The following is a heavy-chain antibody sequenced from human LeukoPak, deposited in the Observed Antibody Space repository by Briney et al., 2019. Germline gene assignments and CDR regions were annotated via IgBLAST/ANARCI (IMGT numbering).Heavy chain of an antibody. D-gene: IGHD3-22*01. V-gene: IGHV3-21*01. J-gene: IGHJ4*02. Sequence: GGSLRLSCAASGFTFSSFSMNWVRQAPGKGLERVASISSSGTYIYYADSVKGRFTISRDNSKNTLYLLMDSLRAEDTGVYYCATARDNYDISGFSALEDWGQGTLVTVSS. CDR1: GFTFSSFS. CDR3: ATARDNYDISGFSALED. CDR2: ISSSGTYI.